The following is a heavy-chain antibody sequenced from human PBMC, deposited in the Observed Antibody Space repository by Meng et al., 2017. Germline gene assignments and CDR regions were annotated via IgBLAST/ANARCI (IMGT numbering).Heavy chain of an antibody. D-gene: IGHD2-2*01. CDR1: GFSLSASGVG. CDR2: IFWDDDK. CDR3: AHRGPASFNWFDP. V-gene: IGHV2-5*02. Sequence: QITLKESGPTLVKPTQTLTLTFTFSGFSLSASGVGVGWIRQPPGAALEWLALIFWDDDKRYSQSLHCRLTIPKDTSKNQVVLIMTQINPVDTATYYCAHRGPASFNWFDPWRQGTLVTVSS. J-gene: IGHJ5*02.